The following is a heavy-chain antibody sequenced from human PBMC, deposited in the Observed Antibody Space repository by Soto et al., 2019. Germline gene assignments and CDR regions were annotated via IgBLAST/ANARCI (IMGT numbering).Heavy chain of an antibody. Sequence: GGSLRLSCAVSGFSFSSAWMTWIRQAPGKGLERVAIMNEDGSERYYVDSVKGRFTISRDNAKNALFLQMNSLRVEDTAVYFCARDRAYSRFDYWGQGSLVTVS. CDR3: ARDRAYSRFDY. J-gene: IGHJ4*02. CDR1: GFSFSSAW. V-gene: IGHV3-7*03. CDR2: MNEDGSER. D-gene: IGHD4-4*01.